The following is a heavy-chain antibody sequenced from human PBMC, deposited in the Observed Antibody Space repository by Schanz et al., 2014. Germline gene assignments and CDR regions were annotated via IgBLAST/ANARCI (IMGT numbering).Heavy chain of an antibody. D-gene: IGHD3-10*01. CDR3: VRDELLWFGEVLSLDY. CDR1: GFGFSSYA. Sequence: EVQLVESGGGLIQPGGSLRLSCAASGFGFSSYALHWVRQAPGKGLEWVSGISGSGASTYYADSVKGRFTISRDNSNKTVDLQMNSLRAEDTALYYCVRDELLWFGEVLSLDYWGQGALVTVSS. V-gene: IGHV3-23*04. CDR2: ISGSGAST. J-gene: IGHJ4*02.